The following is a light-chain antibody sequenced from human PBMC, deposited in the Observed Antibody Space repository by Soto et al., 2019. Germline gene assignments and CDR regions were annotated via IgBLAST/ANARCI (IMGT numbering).Light chain of an antibody. V-gene: IGKV1-33*01. CDR1: QDISNY. CDR2: DAS. CDR3: QQYDNLPPELT. Sequence: DIQMTQSPSSLSASVGDRVTITCQAGQDISNYLNWYQQKPGKAPKLLIYDASNLETGVPSRFSGSGSGTDFTFTISSLQPEDIATYYCQQYDNLPPELTFGGGTKVEIK. J-gene: IGKJ4*01.